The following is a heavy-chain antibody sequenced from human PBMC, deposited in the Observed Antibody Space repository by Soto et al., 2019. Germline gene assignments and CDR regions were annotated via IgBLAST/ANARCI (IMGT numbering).Heavy chain of an antibody. Sequence: GASVKVSCEASGYTFTGYYMHWVRQAPGQGLEWMGWINPNSGGTNYAQKFQGWVTMTRDTSISTAYMELSRLRSDDTAVYYCARASVGIAAIDYYYYGMDVWGQGTTVTVSS. CDR2: INPNSGGT. J-gene: IGHJ6*02. CDR3: ARASVGIAAIDYYYYGMDV. CDR1: GYTFTGYY. V-gene: IGHV1-2*04. D-gene: IGHD6-25*01.